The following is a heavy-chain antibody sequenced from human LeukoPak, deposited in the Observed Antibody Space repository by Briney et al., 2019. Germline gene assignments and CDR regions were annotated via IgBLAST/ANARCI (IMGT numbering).Heavy chain of an antibody. CDR3: ARVAFSSSWPDAFDI. CDR2: MYYSGST. D-gene: IGHD6-13*01. Sequence: PSETLSLTCTVSGGSISSGDYYWSWIRQPPGKGLEWIGSMYYSGSTYYNPSLKSRVTISVDTSKNQFSLKLSSVTAADTAVYYCARVAFSSSWPDAFDIWGQGTMVTVSS. CDR1: GGSISSGDYY. V-gene: IGHV4-39*01. J-gene: IGHJ3*02.